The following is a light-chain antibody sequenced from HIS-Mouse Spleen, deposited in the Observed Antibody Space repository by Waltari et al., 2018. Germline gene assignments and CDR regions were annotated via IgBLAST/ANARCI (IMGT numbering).Light chain of an antibody. V-gene: IGLV3-10*01. J-gene: IGLJ2*01. CDR1: ALPKNY. CDR2: EDS. Sequence: SYELTQPPSVSVSPGQTARITCSGDALPKNYAYWYQQKSGQAPVLVIYEDSKRPSGIPERFSGSSSGTMATLTISGAQVEDEADYYCYSTYSSGNHRVFGGGTKLTVL. CDR3: YSTYSSGNHRV.